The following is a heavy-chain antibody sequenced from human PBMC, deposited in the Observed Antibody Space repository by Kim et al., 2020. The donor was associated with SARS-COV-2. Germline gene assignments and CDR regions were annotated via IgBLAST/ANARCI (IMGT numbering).Heavy chain of an antibody. J-gene: IGHJ4*02. CDR2: IYYSGST. CDR1: GGSISSYY. D-gene: IGHD3-22*01. CDR3: ARLRYDSSGYHLDY. V-gene: IGHV4-59*08. Sequence: SETLSLTCTVSGGSISSYYWSWIRQPPGKGLEWIGYIYYSGSTNYNPSLKSRVTISVDTSKNQFSLKLSSVTAADTAVYYCARLRYDSSGYHLDYWGQGT.